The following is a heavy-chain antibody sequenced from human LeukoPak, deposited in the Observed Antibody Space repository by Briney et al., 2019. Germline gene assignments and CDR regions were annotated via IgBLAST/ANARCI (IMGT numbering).Heavy chain of an antibody. Sequence: GGSLRLSCAASGFTFSSYAMSWVRQAPGKGLEWVSAISGSGGSTYYADSVKGRFTISRDNSKNTLYLQMNSLRAEDTAVYYCAKASPRDYGGNSAKVTHFDYWGQGTLVTVSS. J-gene: IGHJ4*02. D-gene: IGHD4-23*01. CDR1: GFTFSSYA. V-gene: IGHV3-23*01. CDR3: AKASPRDYGGNSAKVTHFDY. CDR2: ISGSGGST.